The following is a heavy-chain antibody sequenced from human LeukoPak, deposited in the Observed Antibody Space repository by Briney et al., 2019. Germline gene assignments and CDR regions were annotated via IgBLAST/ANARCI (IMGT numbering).Heavy chain of an antibody. Sequence: GGSLRLSCAASGFTFSSYAMTWVRQAPGKGLEWVSSIRGSGDGTSYADSVKGRFTMSRDNYQNTLYLQMNSLRAEDTAIYYCGRDPNGDYVGAFDIWGQGTLVTVSS. CDR2: IRGSGDGT. D-gene: IGHD4-17*01. J-gene: IGHJ3*02. V-gene: IGHV3-23*01. CDR3: GRDPNGDYVGAFDI. CDR1: GFTFSSYA.